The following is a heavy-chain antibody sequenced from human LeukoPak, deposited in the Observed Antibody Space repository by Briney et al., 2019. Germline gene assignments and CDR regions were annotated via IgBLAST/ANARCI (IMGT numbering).Heavy chain of an antibody. Sequence: GGSLRLSCAASGFTFSSYVMSWVRQAPGKGLEWVSVIGGGGGGTFYADSVKGRFTISRDNSEGTLFLQMNSLRAEDTAMYYCGGYISGFYDYWGQGTLVTVSS. CDR2: IGGGGGGT. CDR1: GFTFSSYV. V-gene: IGHV3-23*01. CDR3: GGYISGFYDY. J-gene: IGHJ4*02. D-gene: IGHD6-19*01.